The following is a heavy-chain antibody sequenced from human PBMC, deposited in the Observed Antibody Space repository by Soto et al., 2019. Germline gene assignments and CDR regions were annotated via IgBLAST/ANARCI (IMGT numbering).Heavy chain of an antibody. V-gene: IGHV1-69*13. CDR3: ARDGDSGYDYPVDAFGI. Sequence: ASVKVSCKASGGTFSSYAISWVRQAPGQGLEWMGGIIPIFGTANYAQKFQGRVTITADESTSTAYMELSSLRSEDTAVYYCARDGDSGYDYPVDAFGIWGQGTMVTVSS. J-gene: IGHJ3*02. D-gene: IGHD5-12*01. CDR2: IIPIFGTA. CDR1: GGTFSSYA.